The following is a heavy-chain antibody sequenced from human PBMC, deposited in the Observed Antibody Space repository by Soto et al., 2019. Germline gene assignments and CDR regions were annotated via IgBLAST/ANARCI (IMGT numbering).Heavy chain of an antibody. Sequence: AASVKVSCKASGCTFSSYAISWVREAPGQGLEWMGGILPIFGTANYAQKFQGRVTITADESTSTAYMELSSLRSEDTAVYYCARAQNSRGPLDYWDKGTLVTVSS. D-gene: IGHD3-10*01. CDR1: GCTFSSYA. CDR3: ARAQNSRGPLDY. V-gene: IGHV1-69*13. CDR2: ILPIFGTA. J-gene: IGHJ4*02.